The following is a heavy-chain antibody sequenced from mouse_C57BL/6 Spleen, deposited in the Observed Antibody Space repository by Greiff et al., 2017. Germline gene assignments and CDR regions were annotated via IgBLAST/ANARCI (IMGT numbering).Heavy chain of an antibody. CDR1: GFTFSDYG. Sequence: EVKLVESGGGLVKPGGSLKLSCAASGFTFSDYGMHWVRQAPEKGLEWVAYISSGSSTIYYADTVKGRFTISRDNAKHTLFLQMTSLRSGDTAMYYCAKGPHYYGSSYVYAMDYWGQGTSVTVSA. J-gene: IGHJ4*01. CDR2: ISSGSSTI. CDR3: AKGPHYYGSSYVYAMDY. D-gene: IGHD1-1*01. V-gene: IGHV5-17*01.